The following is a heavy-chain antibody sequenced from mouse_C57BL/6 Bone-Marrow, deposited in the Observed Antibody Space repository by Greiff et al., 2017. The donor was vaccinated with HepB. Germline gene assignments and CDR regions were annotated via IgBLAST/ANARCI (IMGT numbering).Heavy chain of an antibody. CDR1: GFSLSTSGMG. V-gene: IGHV8-12*01. Sequence: QVTLKESGPGILQSSQTLSLTCSFSGFSLSTSGMGVSWIRQPSGKGLEWLAHIYWDDDMRYNPSLKSRLTISKDTSRNQVFLKITSVDTADTATYYGARVDYYGSSYGYFDVWGTGTTVTVSS. CDR3: ARVDYYGSSYGYFDV. J-gene: IGHJ1*03. D-gene: IGHD1-1*01. CDR2: IYWDDDM.